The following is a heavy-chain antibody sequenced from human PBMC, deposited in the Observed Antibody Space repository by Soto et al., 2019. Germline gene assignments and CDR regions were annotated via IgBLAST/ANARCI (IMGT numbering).Heavy chain of an antibody. V-gene: IGHV1-2*02. Sequence: ASVKVSCKASGYTFTGYYMHWVRQAPGQGLEWMGWINPNSGGTNYAQKFQGRVTMTRDTSISTAYMELSRLRSDDTAVYYCARDLVYSTMIVVVITTGYFDYWVQGTLVTVSS. D-gene: IGHD3-22*01. CDR3: ARDLVYSTMIVVVITTGYFDY. J-gene: IGHJ4*02. CDR1: GYTFTGYY. CDR2: INPNSGGT.